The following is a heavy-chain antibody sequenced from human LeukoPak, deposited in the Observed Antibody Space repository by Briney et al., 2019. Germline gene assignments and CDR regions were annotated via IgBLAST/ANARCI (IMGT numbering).Heavy chain of an antibody. CDR3: ARDVVRGIGENYYYGMDV. CDR1: GFTFSSYA. D-gene: IGHD3-10*01. V-gene: IGHV3-30-3*01. J-gene: IGHJ6*02. CDR2: ISYDGSNK. Sequence: GGSLRLSCAASGFTFSSYAMHWVRQAPGKGLEWVAVISYDGSNKYYADSVKGRFTISRDNSKNTLYLQMNSLRAEDTAVYYCARDVVRGIGENYYYGMDVWGQGTTVTVSS.